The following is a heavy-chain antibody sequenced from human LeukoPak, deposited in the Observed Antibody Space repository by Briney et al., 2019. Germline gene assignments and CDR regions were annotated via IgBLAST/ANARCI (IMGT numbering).Heavy chain of an antibody. D-gene: IGHD6-13*01. J-gene: IGHJ3*02. CDR1: GYTLTELS. Sequence: ASVKVSCKVSGYTLTELSMHWVRQAPGKGLEWMGGFDPEDGETIYAKKFQGRVTMTEDTSTDTAYMELSSLRSEDTAVYYCATAPIEQLVRYLDAFDIWGQGTMVTVSS. CDR3: ATAPIEQLVRYLDAFDI. CDR2: FDPEDGET. V-gene: IGHV1-24*01.